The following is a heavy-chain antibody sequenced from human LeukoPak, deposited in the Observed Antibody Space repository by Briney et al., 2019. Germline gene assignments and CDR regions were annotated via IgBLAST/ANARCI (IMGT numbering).Heavy chain of an antibody. CDR1: GFTFSSYA. Sequence: GGSLRPSCAASGFTFSSYAMSWVRQAPGKGLEWVSAITGSGGRTYYADSVKGRFIISRDYSKNTLYLQMNSLRAEDTAVYYCARCGGSCYSALDYWGQGTLVTVSS. V-gene: IGHV3-23*01. J-gene: IGHJ4*02. D-gene: IGHD2-15*01. CDR2: ITGSGGRT. CDR3: ARCGGSCYSALDY.